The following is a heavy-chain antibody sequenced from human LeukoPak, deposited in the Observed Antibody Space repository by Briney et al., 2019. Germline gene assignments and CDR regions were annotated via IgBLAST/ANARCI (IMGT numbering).Heavy chain of an antibody. V-gene: IGHV3-30*18. Sequence: GGSLRHSCAASGFTFSSYGMHWVRQAPGKGLEWVAVISYDGSNKYYADSVKGRFTISRDNSKNTLYLQMNSLRAEDTAVYYCAKDKVVPAATFDYWGQGTLVTVSS. D-gene: IGHD2-2*01. CDR2: ISYDGSNK. CDR3: AKDKVVPAATFDY. J-gene: IGHJ4*02. CDR1: GFTFSSYG.